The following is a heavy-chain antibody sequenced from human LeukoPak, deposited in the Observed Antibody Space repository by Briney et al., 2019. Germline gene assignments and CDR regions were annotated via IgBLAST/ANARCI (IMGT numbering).Heavy chain of an antibody. CDR3: ARRAPGVGAATYYFDY. CDR2: IYYSGST. J-gene: IGHJ4*02. V-gene: IGHV4-39*01. CDR1: RGSISSSSYY. Sequence: SETLSLTCTVSRGSISSSSYYGGWIRQPPGKGLEWIGSIYYSGSTYYNPSLKSRVTISGDTSKNHFSLKLSSVTAADTAVYYCARRAPGVGAATYYFDYWGQGTLVTVSS. D-gene: IGHD2-15*01.